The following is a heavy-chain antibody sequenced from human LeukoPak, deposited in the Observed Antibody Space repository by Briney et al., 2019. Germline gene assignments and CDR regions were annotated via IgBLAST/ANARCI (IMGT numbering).Heavy chain of an antibody. J-gene: IGHJ3*01. Sequence: PSETLSLTCAVTDGSFSSSNYWAWIRQSPGKGLEWIGTIYYSGTTYYNPSLGGRVTISLDASSNQFSLKLSSVLAMDTAVYYCAGHRYYGTWADTGAFDVWGHGTVVTVSS. V-gene: IGHV4-39*01. CDR3: AGHRYYGTWADTGAFDV. D-gene: IGHD3-3*01. CDR2: IYYSGTT. CDR1: DGSFSSSNY.